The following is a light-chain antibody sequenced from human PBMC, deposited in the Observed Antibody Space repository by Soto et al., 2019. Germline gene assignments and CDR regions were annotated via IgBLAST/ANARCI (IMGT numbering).Light chain of an antibody. J-gene: IGKJ1*01. V-gene: IGKV3D-15*01. CDR3: QQYNNWPRT. CDR1: QSVSSY. CDR2: GAS. Sequence: EIVMTQSPGTLSLSPGERATLSCRASQSVSSYLAWYQQRPGQAPRLLIYGASNRATGIPDRFSGSGSGTEFTLTISSLQSEDFAVYYCQQYNNWPRTFGQGTKVDI.